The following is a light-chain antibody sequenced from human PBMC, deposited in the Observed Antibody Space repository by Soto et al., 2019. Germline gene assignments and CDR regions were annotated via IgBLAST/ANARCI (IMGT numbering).Light chain of an antibody. CDR1: QRVSSTH. CDR2: CTS. J-gene: IGKJ3*01. V-gene: IGKV3-20*01. CDR3: QQYGGSPLFT. Sequence: ENVLTQSPGTLSLSPGERATLSCRASQRVSSTHLAWYQQKPGQAPRLLIYCTSARATGIPDRFRGSGSGTDFTLTIGRLEPEDFAVYYCQQYGGSPLFTFGPGTKVEI.